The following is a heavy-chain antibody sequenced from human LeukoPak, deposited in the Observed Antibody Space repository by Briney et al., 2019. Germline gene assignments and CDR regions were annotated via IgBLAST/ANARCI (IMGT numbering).Heavy chain of an antibody. CDR2: ISGSGGST. CDR3: AKRSGSGWSPFDY. J-gene: IGHJ4*02. Sequence: GGSLRLSCAASGFTFSSYGMSWVRQAPGKGLEWVSAISGSGGSTYYADSAKGRFTISRDNSKNTLYLQMNSLRAEDTAVYYCAKRSGSGWSPFDYWGQGTLVTVSS. V-gene: IGHV3-23*01. D-gene: IGHD6-19*01. CDR1: GFTFSSYG.